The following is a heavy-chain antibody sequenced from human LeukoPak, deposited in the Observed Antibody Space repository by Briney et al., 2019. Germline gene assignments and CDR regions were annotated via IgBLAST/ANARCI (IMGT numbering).Heavy chain of an antibody. CDR2: ISAYNGNT. V-gene: IGHV1-18*04. CDR1: GYTFTGYY. Sequence: RWASVKVSCKASGYTFTGYYMHWVRQAPGQGLEWMGWISAYNGNTNYAQKLQGRVTMTTDTSTSTAYMELRSLRSDDTAVYYCAREGGDDAFDIWGQGTMVTVSS. J-gene: IGHJ3*02. D-gene: IGHD1-26*01. CDR3: AREGGDDAFDI.